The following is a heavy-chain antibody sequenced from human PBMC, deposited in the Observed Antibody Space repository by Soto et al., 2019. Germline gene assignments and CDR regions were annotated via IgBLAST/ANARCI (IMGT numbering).Heavy chain of an antibody. CDR2: IHHTGST. CDR3: ARPEGGYGSGYSWFDP. Sequence: QLQLQESGPGLVKPSEALSLTCSVSGRSISEINSSWGWIRQTPGEGLEWIGTIHHTGSTYYNPSLKSRVIISLETSKNQFPLKLSSVTAADTALYYCARPEGGYGSGYSWFDPWAQGTRVTVSS. D-gene: IGHD5-12*01. V-gene: IGHV4-39*01. J-gene: IGHJ5*02. CDR1: GRSISEINSS.